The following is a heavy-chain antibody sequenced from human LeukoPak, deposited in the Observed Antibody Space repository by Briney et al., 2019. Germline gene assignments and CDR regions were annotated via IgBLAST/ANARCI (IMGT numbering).Heavy chain of an antibody. CDR1: GFTFSSYE. J-gene: IGHJ4*02. Sequence: TGGSLRLSCAASGFTFSSYEMNWVRQAPGKGLEWVSGISGSGGSTYYADSVKGRFTISRDNSKNTLYLQMNSLRAEDTAVYYCAKDYIVATMGIVDYWGQGTLVTVSS. CDR3: AKDYIVATMGIVDY. D-gene: IGHD5-12*01. V-gene: IGHV3-23*01. CDR2: ISGSGGST.